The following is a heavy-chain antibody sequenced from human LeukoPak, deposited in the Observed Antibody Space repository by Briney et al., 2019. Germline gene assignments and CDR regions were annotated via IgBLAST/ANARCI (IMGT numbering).Heavy chain of an antibody. CDR1: GYTFTSYA. J-gene: IGHJ4*02. Sequence: ASVKVSCKASGYTFTSYAMHWVRQAPGQRHEWMGWINAGNGNTKYSQKFQGRVTITRDTSASTAYMELSSLRSEDTAVYYCARDADGDYVMDYWGQGTLVTVSS. V-gene: IGHV1-3*01. CDR2: INAGNGNT. CDR3: ARDADGDYVMDY. D-gene: IGHD4-17*01.